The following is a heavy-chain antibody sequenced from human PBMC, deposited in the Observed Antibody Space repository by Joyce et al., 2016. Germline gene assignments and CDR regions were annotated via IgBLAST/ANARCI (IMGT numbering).Heavy chain of an antibody. CDR3: ARGSTSTWFKYLQH. CDR2: MNPKSGNT. D-gene: IGHD2-2*01. V-gene: IGHV1-8*01. Sequence: VQLVQSGAEVKEPGASVKVSCRTSGYAFTTYDIFWVRQATGQGPEWMGWMNPKSGNTGYGEKFQGRVTMTRDTSIGTAFMELSSLTSDDTAVYFCARGSTSTWFKYLQHWGQGTLVTVSS. J-gene: IGHJ1*01. CDR1: GYAFTTYD.